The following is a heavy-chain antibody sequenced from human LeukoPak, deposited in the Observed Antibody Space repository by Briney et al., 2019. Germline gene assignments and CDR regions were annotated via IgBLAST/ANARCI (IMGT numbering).Heavy chain of an antibody. CDR3: TLFGYGAPGGYYFDY. CDR2: INPNSGGT. CDR1: GYTFTGYY. V-gene: IGHV1-2*02. D-gene: IGHD5-12*01. J-gene: IGHJ4*02. Sequence: ASVKVSCKASGYTFTGYYMHWVRQAPGQGLEWMGWINPNSGGTNYAQKFQGRVTMTRDTSISTAYMELSRLRSDDTAVYYCTLFGYGAPGGYYFDYWGQGTLVTVYS.